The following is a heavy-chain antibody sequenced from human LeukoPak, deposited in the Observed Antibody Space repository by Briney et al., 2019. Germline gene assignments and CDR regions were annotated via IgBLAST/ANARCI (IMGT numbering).Heavy chain of an antibody. CDR3: AREGTIFGVVIPYYFDY. D-gene: IGHD3-3*01. J-gene: IGHJ4*02. CDR2: TSYDGSNK. V-gene: IGHV3-30*04. CDR1: GFTFSSYA. Sequence: GGSLRLSCAASGFTFSSYAMHWVRQAPGKGLEWVAVTSYDGSNKYYADSVKGRFTISRDNSKNTLYLQMNSLRAEDTAVYYCAREGTIFGVVIPYYFDYWGQGTLVTVSS.